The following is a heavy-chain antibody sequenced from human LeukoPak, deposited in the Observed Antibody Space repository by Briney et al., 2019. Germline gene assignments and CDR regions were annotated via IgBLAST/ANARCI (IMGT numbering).Heavy chain of an antibody. D-gene: IGHD1-14*01. Sequence: SETLSLTCTVSGGSISSFHWSWIRQPPGKGLEWIGYIYYSESTNYNSSLKSRVTISVDTSKNQFSLKLSSVTAADTAVYYCARHSFGIGLDYWGQGTLVTVSS. CDR3: ARHSFGIGLDY. J-gene: IGHJ4*02. CDR1: GGSISSFH. CDR2: IYYSEST. V-gene: IGHV4-59*08.